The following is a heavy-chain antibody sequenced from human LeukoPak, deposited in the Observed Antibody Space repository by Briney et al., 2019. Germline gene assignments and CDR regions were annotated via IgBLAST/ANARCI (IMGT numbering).Heavy chain of an antibody. J-gene: IGHJ4*02. CDR1: GYSISTGYY. V-gene: IGHV4-38-2*02. D-gene: IGHD2-15*01. Sequence: SETLSLTCTVSGYSISTGYYWDWIRQPPGKGLEWIGTFYHGGSTYYNPSLKSRVTISVDTSKNQFSLKLSSVTAADTAVYYCARVAAKTVEYWGQGTLVTVSS. CDR3: ARVAAKTVEY. CDR2: FYHGGST.